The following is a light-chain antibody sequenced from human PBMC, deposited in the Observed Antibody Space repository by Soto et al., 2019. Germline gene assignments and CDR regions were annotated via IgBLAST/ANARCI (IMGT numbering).Light chain of an antibody. CDR2: DAS. CDR3: QQYNSYRT. CDR1: QTINSW. Sequence: IQVTQSASTLSASIGDRVTITCGASQTINSWLAWYQQKPGKAPKVLIFDASSLKTGVPSRFSGSGSGTEFTLTISSLQPDDFATYYCQQYNSYRTFGQGTKVDIK. J-gene: IGKJ1*01. V-gene: IGKV1-5*01.